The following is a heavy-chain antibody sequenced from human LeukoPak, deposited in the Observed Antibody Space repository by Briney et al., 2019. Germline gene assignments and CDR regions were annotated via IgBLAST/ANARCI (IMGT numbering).Heavy chain of an antibody. D-gene: IGHD3-3*01. CDR2: IYYSGST. Sequence: SSETLSLTCTVSGGSISSGDYYWSWIRQPPGKGLEWIGYIYYSGSTYYNPSLKSRVTISVDTSKNQFPLKLSSVTAADTAVYYCASYDFWSGYSIGYFDYWGQGTLVTVSS. CDR1: GGSISSGDYY. J-gene: IGHJ4*02. V-gene: IGHV4-30-4*08. CDR3: ASYDFWSGYSIGYFDY.